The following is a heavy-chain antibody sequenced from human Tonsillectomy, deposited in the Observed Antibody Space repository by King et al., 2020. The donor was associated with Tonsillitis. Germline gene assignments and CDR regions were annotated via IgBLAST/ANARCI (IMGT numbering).Heavy chain of an antibody. Sequence: VQLVESGGGLVQPGGSLRLSCEASGFTFSRYWMHWVRQAPGKGLVGVSRINSDGSTTSYADSVKGRFTIARDNAKNTLYVQMNSLRAEDTAVYYCARERPYGSGGYSQDVWGQGTTVTVSS. CDR1: GFTFSRYW. CDR2: INSDGSTT. D-gene: IGHD3-10*01. CDR3: ARERPYGSGGYSQDV. V-gene: IGHV3-74*01. J-gene: IGHJ6*02.